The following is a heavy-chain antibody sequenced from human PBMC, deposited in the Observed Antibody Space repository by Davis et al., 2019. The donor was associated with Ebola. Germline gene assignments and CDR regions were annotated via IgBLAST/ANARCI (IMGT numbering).Heavy chain of an antibody. Sequence: HSQTLSLTCAISGDIVSRNDWNWTRQSPSRGLEWLGSTYYTSKWHNDYAVSVKSRIIINPDTSKNQLSLQLNSVTPEDTAVYYCVRGWGRSGLDVWGQGTTVTVSS. D-gene: IGHD3-16*01. J-gene: IGHJ6*02. CDR2: TYYTSKWHN. V-gene: IGHV6-1*01. CDR3: VRGWGRSGLDV. CDR1: GDIVSRND.